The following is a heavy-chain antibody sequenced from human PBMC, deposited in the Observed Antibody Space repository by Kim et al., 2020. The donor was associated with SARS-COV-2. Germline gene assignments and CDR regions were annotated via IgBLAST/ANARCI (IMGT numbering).Heavy chain of an antibody. J-gene: IGHJ4*02. CDR1: GFTFSSYW. CDR2: INGDGSST. D-gene: IGHD3-9*01. V-gene: IGHV3-74*01. Sequence: GGSLRLSCATSGFTFSSYWMIWLRQAPGKGLVWVSRINGDGSSTTYADSVKGRFTISRDNAKNTLYLQMNSVRAEDTAVYYCARFLTGLAAWDYWGQGT. CDR3: ARFLTGLAAWDY.